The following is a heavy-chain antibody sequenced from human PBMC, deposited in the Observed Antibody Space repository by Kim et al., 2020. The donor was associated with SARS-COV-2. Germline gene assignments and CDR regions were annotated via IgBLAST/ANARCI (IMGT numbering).Heavy chain of an antibody. CDR2: IYPGDSDT. D-gene: IGHD3-10*01. CDR1: GYSFTSYW. CDR3: ARGTYYYGSGSSNWFDP. Sequence: GESLKISCKGSGYSFTSYWIGWVRQMPGKGLEWMGIIYPGDSDTRYSPSFQGQVTISADKSISTAYLQWSSLKASDTAMYYCARGTYYYGSGSSNWFDPWGQGTLVTVSS. J-gene: IGHJ5*02. V-gene: IGHV5-51*01.